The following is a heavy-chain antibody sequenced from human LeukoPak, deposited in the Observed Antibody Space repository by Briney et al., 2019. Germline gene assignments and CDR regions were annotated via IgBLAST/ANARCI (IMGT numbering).Heavy chain of an antibody. J-gene: IGHJ4*02. CDR3: ARPSRRGVVIPFDY. CDR1: GGSISSYY. Sequence: SETLSLTCTVSGGSISSYYWSWIRQSPGKGLEWIGYIYYSGSTNYNPSLKSRVTISVDTSKNQFSLKLSSVTAADTAVYYCARPSRRGVVIPFDYWGQGTLVTVSS. V-gene: IGHV4-59*08. D-gene: IGHD3-3*01. CDR2: IYYSGST.